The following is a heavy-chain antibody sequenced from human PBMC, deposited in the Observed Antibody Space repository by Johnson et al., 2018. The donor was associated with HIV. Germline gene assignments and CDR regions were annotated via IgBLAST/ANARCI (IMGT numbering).Heavy chain of an antibody. CDR3: AKGTAVADDAFDI. J-gene: IGHJ3*02. Sequence: MLLVESGGGVVRPGGSLRLSCAPSGFTFDDYGMSWVRQSPGKGLEWVSGINWNGGNTSYADSVKGRFTISRDNSKTTLYLQMNSLRAEDTAVYYCAKGTAVADDAFDIWGQGTMVTVSS. CDR1: GFTFDDYG. D-gene: IGHD6-19*01. V-gene: IGHV3-20*04. CDR2: INWNGGNT.